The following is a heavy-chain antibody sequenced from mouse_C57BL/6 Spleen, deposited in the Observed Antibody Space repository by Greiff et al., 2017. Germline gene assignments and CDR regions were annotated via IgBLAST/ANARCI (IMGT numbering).Heavy chain of an antibody. CDR2: IYPGSGST. D-gene: IGHD1-1*02. J-gene: IGHJ2*01. CDR3: ARHEEGNGFDY. Sequence: QVQLKQPGAELVKPGASVKMSCKASGYTFTSSWITWVKQRPGQGLEWIGDIYPGSGSTNYNEKFKSKATLTVDTSSSTAYMQLSSLTSEDSAVXYFARHEEGNGFDYWGQGTTLTVSS. CDR1: GYTFTSSW. V-gene: IGHV1-55*01.